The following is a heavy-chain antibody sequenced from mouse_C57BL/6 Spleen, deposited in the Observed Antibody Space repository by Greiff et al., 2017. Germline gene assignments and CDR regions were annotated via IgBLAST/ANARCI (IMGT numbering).Heavy chain of an antibody. V-gene: IGHV7-3*01. Sequence: EVQGVESGGGLVQPGGSLSLSCAASGFTFTDYYMSWVRQPPGKALEWLGFLRNKANGYTTEYSASVKGRFTISRDNSQSSLYLQMNALRAEDSATYYCARSSTYWYFDVGGTGTTVTVSS. CDR3: ARSSTYWYFDV. J-gene: IGHJ1*03. CDR2: LRNKANGYTT. CDR1: GFTFTDYY.